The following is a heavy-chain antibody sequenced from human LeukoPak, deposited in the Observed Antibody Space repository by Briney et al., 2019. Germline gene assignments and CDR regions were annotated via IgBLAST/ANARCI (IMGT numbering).Heavy chain of an antibody. CDR2: ISSSSSYT. V-gene: IGHV3-11*05. D-gene: IGHD6-19*01. J-gene: IGHJ4*02. CDR3: ARDLAVAGTGFDY. Sequence: GSLRLSCAASGFNLSDYYMGLIRQAPGKGLEWVSYISSSSSYTNYADSVKGRFTISRDNAKNSLYLQMNSLRAEDTAVYYCARDLAVAGTGFDYWGQGTLVTVSS. CDR1: GFNLSDYY.